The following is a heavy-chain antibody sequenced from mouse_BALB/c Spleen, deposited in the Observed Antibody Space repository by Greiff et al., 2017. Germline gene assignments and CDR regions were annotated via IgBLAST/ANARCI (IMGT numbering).Heavy chain of an antibody. CDR3: ARGGLRRKAWFAY. CDR1: GYSISSDYA. V-gene: IGHV3-2*02. CDR2: ISYSGST. J-gene: IGHJ3*01. D-gene: IGHD2-2*01. Sequence: EVKLMASGPGLVKPSQSLSLTCTVIGYSISSDYAWNWIRQFTGNQLEWMGYISYSGSTSYNQSLKSRISITRDKFKNQFFLQLNSVTTEDTATYCSARGGLRRKAWFAYRGQVTLITVSA.